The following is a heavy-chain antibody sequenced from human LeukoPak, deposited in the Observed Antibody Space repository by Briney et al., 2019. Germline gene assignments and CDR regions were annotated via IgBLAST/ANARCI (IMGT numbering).Heavy chain of an antibody. J-gene: IGHJ3*02. CDR2: IGPKRGDT. CDR1: GYTFTAYY. Sequence: GASVKVSCKASGYTFTAYYMHWVRQAPGQGLEWMGWIGPKRGDTSYLQRFQGRVTVTRDTSISTAYMELSRLRSDDTAVYYCGINRLGKALDMWGQGTMVTVSS. V-gene: IGHV1-2*02. CDR3: GINRLGKALDM. D-gene: IGHD7-27*01.